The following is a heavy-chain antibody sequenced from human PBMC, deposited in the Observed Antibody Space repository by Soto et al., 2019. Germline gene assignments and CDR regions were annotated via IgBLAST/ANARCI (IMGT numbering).Heavy chain of an antibody. CDR1: GGSLSAYY. D-gene: IGHD3-22*01. V-gene: IGHV4-34*01. CDR2: INHSGGT. CDR3: ARASVDTVASSGFYEY. J-gene: IGHJ4*02. Sequence: SETLSLTCAVYGGSLSAYYWSWIRQPPGKGLEWIGEINHSGGTSYNPSLKSRVTISVDTSKSQFSLKLTSVTAAYKAVYYCARASVDTVASSGFYEYWGKETPVTVSS.